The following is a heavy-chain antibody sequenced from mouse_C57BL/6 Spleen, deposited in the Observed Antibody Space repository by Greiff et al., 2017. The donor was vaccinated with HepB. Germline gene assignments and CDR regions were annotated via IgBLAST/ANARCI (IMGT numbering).Heavy chain of an antibody. CDR2: IYPRDGST. Sequence: VQLQQSGAELVKPGASVKISCKVSGYTFTNYTIHWVKQRPGQGLEWIGNIYPRDGSTKYNEKFKSKATLTADKSSSTAYMQLNSLTSEDSAVYCCARSIYYYGSSYWYMDVWGTGTTVTVAS. CDR3: ARSIYYYGSSYWYMDV. CDR1: GYTFTNYT. J-gene: IGHJ1*03. D-gene: IGHD1-1*01. V-gene: IGHV1-78*01.